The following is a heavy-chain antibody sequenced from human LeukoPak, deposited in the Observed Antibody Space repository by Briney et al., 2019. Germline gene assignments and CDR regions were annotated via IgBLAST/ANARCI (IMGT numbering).Heavy chain of an antibody. CDR1: GFTVSSNY. J-gene: IGHJ4*02. V-gene: IGHV3-53*01. D-gene: IGHD4-17*01. CDR2: IYSGGST. Sequence: GGSLRLSCAASGFTVSSNYMSWVRQAPGKGLEWVSVIYSGGSTYYADSVKGRFTISRDNSKNTLYLQMNSLRAEDTAVYYCARDQNGDYGYDYWGRGTLVTVSS. CDR3: ARDQNGDYGYDY.